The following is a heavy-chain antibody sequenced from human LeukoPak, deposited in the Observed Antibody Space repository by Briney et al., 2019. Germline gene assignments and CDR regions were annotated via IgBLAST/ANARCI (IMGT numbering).Heavy chain of an antibody. Sequence: PSETLSLTCSLSSGSISSYSWTWLRQPPGKTLQWIGNVYFNGDTNFNPSLKSRVTISVDTSNNQFSLKLTSVTAADTAVYYCARQFGLMRSYRHLDHWGPGILVTVSA. CDR3: ARQFGLMRSYRHLDH. V-gene: IGHV4-59*08. J-gene: IGHJ1*01. CDR2: VYFNGDT. CDR1: SGSISSYS. D-gene: IGHD3/OR15-3a*01.